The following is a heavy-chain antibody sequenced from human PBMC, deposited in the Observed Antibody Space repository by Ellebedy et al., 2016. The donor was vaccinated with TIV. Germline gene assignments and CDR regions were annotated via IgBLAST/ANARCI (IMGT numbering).Heavy chain of an antibody. Sequence: GESLKISCAASGFTFSSYNMNWVRQAPGKGLEWVSYISSSSSYIYYADSVKGRFPISRDNAKNTVTLHMNSLRVDDTAVYYCVREDSEAALHVWGQGTKVNVSS. CDR1: GFTFSSYN. CDR2: ISSSSSYI. D-gene: IGHD3/OR15-3a*01. J-gene: IGHJ3*01. V-gene: IGHV3-21*04. CDR3: VREDSEAALHV.